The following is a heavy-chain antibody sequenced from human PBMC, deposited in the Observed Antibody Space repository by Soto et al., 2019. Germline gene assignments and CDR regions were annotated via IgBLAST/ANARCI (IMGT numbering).Heavy chain of an antibody. J-gene: IGHJ5*02. D-gene: IGHD2-15*01. CDR1: GYTFTSYY. CDR2: INPSGGST. V-gene: IGHV1-46*01. Sequence: AXVKVSCKASGYTFTSYYMHWVRQAPGQGLEWMGIINPSGGSTSYAQKFQGRVTMTRDTSTSTVYMELSSLRSDDTAVYYCARFLYCSGGSCYKGQNWFEPLRQGNLVTVSS. CDR3: ARFLYCSGGSCYKGQNWFEP.